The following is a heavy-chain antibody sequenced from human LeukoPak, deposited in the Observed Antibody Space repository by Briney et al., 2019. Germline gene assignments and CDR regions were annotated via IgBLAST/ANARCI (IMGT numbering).Heavy chain of an antibody. J-gene: IGHJ5*02. Sequence: PSETLSLTCTVSGGSINNYYWNWIRQPPGKGLEWIGYIYYTGNTNYNPSLKSRITISVDTSKNQFSLKLSSVTAADTAVYYCAGDRLQLQSWGQGTLVTVSS. V-gene: IGHV4-59*01. CDR3: AGDRLQLQS. D-gene: IGHD5-24*01. CDR2: IYYTGNT. CDR1: GGSINNYY.